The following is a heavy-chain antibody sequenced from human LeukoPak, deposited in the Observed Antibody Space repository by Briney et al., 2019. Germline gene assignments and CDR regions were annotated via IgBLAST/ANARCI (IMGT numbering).Heavy chain of an antibody. Sequence: GESLKISCKGSGYSFPSYWIAWVRQMPGKGLEWMGIMYPGDSDTRYSPSFQGQVTISADKSISTAYLQWSSLKASGTAMYYCARGVNYNDRSGYDYWGQGTLVTVSS. CDR1: GYSFPSYW. CDR2: MYPGDSDT. J-gene: IGHJ4*02. D-gene: IGHD3-22*01. CDR3: ARGVNYNDRSGYDY. V-gene: IGHV5-51*01.